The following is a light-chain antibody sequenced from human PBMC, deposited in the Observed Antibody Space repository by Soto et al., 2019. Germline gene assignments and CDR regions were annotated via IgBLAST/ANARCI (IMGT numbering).Light chain of an antibody. CDR1: RIVVYSSNNKNY. V-gene: IGKV4-1*01. CDR3: QQYYSTPLT. J-gene: IGKJ4*01. CDR2: WAS. Sequence: DILMTKSQASLAVSLGERAAMKLKSSRIVVYSSNNKNYLAWYQQKPGQPPKLLIYWASTRESGVPDRFSGSGSGTDFTLTISSLQAEDVAVYYCQQYYSTPLTFGGGTKVDIK.